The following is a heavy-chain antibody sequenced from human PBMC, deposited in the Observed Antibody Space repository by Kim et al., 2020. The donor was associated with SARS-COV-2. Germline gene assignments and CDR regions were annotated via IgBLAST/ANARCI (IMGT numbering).Heavy chain of an antibody. CDR1: GFTFSNYA. CDR2: ISGNGNTI. V-gene: IGHV3-23*01. D-gene: IGHD3-22*01. J-gene: IGHJ4*02. CDR3: AKRGENYGYYHFDY. Sequence: GGSLRLSCAASGFTFSNYAINWVRQAPGKGLEWVSVISGNGNTIYYADSVKGRFTISRDNSKNTVYLQMNSLRAADTAVYYCAKRGENYGYYHFDYWGQGTLVTVS.